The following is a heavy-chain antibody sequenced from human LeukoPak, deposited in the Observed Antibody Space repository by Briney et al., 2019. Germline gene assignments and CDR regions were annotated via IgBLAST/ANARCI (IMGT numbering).Heavy chain of an antibody. CDR2: IIPIFGTA. Sequence: ASVKVSCKASGGTFSSYAISWVRQAPGQGLEWMGGIIPIFGTANCAQKFQGRVTITADESTSTAYMELSSLRSEDTAVYYCARDRAAASNWFDPWGQGTLVTVSS. CDR1: GGTFSSYA. V-gene: IGHV1-69*13. D-gene: IGHD6-13*01. J-gene: IGHJ5*02. CDR3: ARDRAAASNWFDP.